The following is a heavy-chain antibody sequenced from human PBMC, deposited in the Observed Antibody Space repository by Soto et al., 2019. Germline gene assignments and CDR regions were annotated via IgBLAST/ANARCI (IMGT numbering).Heavy chain of an antibody. J-gene: IGHJ4*02. CDR2: INHSGST. V-gene: IGHV4-34*01. D-gene: IGHD4-17*01. Sequence: SETLSLTCAVYGGSFSGYYWSWIRQPPGKGLEWIGEINHSGSTNYNPSLKSRVTISVDASKNQFSLKLSSVTAADTAVYYCARGTTVTSDYWGQGTLVTVSS. CDR1: GGSFSGYY. CDR3: ARGTTVTSDY.